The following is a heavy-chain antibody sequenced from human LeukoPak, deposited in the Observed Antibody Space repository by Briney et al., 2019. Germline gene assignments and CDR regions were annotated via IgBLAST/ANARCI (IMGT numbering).Heavy chain of an antibody. CDR1: GFTFSDYY. Sequence: PGGSLRLSCAASGFTFSDYYMSWIRQAPGKGLEWVSYISISGGAIHYADSVKGRFTISRDNAKSSLYLQMNILRAEDTAVYYCARSGGFGAAFDLWGRGTLVTVSS. V-gene: IGHV3-11*04. D-gene: IGHD3-10*01. CDR2: ISISGGAI. CDR3: ARSGGFGAAFDL. J-gene: IGHJ2*01.